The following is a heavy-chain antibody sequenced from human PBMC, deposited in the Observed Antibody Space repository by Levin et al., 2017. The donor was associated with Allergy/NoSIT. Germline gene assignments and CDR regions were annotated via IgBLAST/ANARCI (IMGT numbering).Heavy chain of an antibody. D-gene: IGHD6-13*01. CDR1: GFTFSTSA. J-gene: IGHJ4*02. CDR3: ARGNPLGSRWYYPFDS. Sequence: PGGSLRLSCVASGFTFSTSAMTWVRQAPGKGLEWVSAITLNGLSPYYAGSVKGRFTISRDNSKSTLYLQMNSLRADDTAIYYCARGNPLGSRWYYPFDSWGQGTLVTVSS. V-gene: IGHV3-23*01. CDR2: ITLNGLSP.